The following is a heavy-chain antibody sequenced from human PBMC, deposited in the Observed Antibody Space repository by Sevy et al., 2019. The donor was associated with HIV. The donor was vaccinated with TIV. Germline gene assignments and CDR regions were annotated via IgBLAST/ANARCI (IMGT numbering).Heavy chain of an antibody. CDR3: ARSSCSGGSCYSGPLAY. V-gene: IGHV3-53*01. D-gene: IGHD2-15*01. Sequence: VGSLRLSCAASGFTVSSNYMSWVRQAPGKGLEWVSVIYSGGSTYYADSVKGRFTISRDNSKNTLYLQMNSLRAEDTAVYYCARSSCSGGSCYSGPLAYWGQGTLVTVSS. CDR2: IYSGGST. J-gene: IGHJ4*02. CDR1: GFTVSSNY.